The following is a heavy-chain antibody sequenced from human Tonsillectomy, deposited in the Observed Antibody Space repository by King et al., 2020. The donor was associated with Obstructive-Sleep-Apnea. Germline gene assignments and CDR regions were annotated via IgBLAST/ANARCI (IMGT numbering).Heavy chain of an antibody. CDR1: RFTFSSYS. V-gene: IGHV3-21*06. Sequence: EVQLVESGGGLVKPGGSLRLSCAASRFTFSSYSIIWVRQAPGKGLECVSSISISSNYKYYSDSVKGRFTISRDNGKNSLYLQMNSLRAEDTGIYYWARDPAPNFDIWEYSYYGMDVWGQGTTVTVSS. D-gene: IGHD3-9*01. J-gene: IGHJ6*02. CDR3: ARDPAPNFDIWEYSYYGMDV. CDR2: ISISSNYK.